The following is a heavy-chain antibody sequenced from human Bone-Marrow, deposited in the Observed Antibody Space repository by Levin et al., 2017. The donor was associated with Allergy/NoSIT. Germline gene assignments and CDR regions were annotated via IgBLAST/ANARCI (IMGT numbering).Heavy chain of an antibody. J-gene: IGHJ3*02. CDR1: GFTFNYYP. D-gene: IGHD3-10*01. CDR2: ISYGGANQ. V-gene: IGHV3-30*04. CDR3: ARGGITMVPGGPDAYDI. Sequence: SCATSGFTFNYYPLHWVRQAPGKGLQWVADISYGGANQHYADSVKGRFTISRDDSRNTLFLQMNGLRDDGTAVYYCARGGITMVPGGPDAYDIWGHGTMVIVSS.